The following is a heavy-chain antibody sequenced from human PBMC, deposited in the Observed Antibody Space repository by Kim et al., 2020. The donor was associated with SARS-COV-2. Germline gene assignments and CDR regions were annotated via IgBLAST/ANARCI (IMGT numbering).Heavy chain of an antibody. CDR3: AKDAQLWSYQHWYFDL. CDR2: ISYDGSNK. Sequence: GGSLRLSCAASGFTFSSYGMHWVRQAPGKGLEWVAVISYDGSNKYYADSVKGRFTISRDNSKNTLYLQMNSLRAEDTAVYYCAKDAQLWSYQHWYFDLWGRGTLVTVSS. J-gene: IGHJ2*01. V-gene: IGHV3-30*18. D-gene: IGHD5-18*01. CDR1: GFTFSSYG.